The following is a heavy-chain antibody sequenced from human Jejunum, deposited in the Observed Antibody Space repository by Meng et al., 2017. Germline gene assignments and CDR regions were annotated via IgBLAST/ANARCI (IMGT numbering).Heavy chain of an antibody. CDR3: ARIIITFAGVVDRLDAFDV. CDR2: IYWDDDR. V-gene: IGHV2-5*02. CDR1: GFSLTTRGVG. J-gene: IGHJ3*01. Sequence: SGPTLVKPTQTLALTCTFSGFSLTTRGVGVGWIRQPPGRALEWLAIIYWDDDRRYSPSLENRLSITKDTSKNQVVLIMTDMDPVDTATYFCARIIITFAGVVDRLDAFDVWGQGTTVTVSS. D-gene: IGHD3-16*02.